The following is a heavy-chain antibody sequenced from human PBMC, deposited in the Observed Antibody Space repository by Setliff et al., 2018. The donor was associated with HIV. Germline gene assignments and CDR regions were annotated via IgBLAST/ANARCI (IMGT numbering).Heavy chain of an antibody. CDR2: ISDTGDYI. D-gene: IGHD2-15*01. CDR1: AFTFNKYA. V-gene: IGHV3-23*01. Sequence: PGGSLRLSCTASAFTFNKYAMAWVRQAPGKGLKWVSAISDTGDYIYYADSVKGRFTISRDNSKNTLFLQMNSLRAEDTAVYYCARVYCSGGSCYSYYYYYYMDVWGKGTTVTVSS. CDR3: ARVYCSGGSCYSYYYYYYMDV. J-gene: IGHJ6*03.